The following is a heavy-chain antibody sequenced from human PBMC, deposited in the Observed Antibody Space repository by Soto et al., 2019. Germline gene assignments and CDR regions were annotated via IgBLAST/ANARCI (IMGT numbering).Heavy chain of an antibody. Sequence: EVQLLESGGGLVQPGGSLRLSCTGSGFTFSSYAMNWVRQAPGKGLECVSTISGSGGTTYYADSVKGRFTISRDNSKNTRYLQMSSLRAEDTAVYYCARNGRAAAMYNWFDPWGQGTLVTVSS. CDR1: GFTFSSYA. CDR2: ISGSGGTT. J-gene: IGHJ5*02. D-gene: IGHD6-13*01. V-gene: IGHV3-23*01. CDR3: ARNGRAAAMYNWFDP.